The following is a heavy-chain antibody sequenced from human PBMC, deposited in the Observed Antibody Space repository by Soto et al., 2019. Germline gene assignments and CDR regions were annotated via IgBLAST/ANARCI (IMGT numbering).Heavy chain of an antibody. CDR2: ISYDGSNK. V-gene: IGHV3-30*18. J-gene: IGHJ4*02. CDR3: AKDGENYDFWTYLDY. D-gene: IGHD3-3*01. CDR1: GFTFSSYG. Sequence: GGSLRLSCAASGFTFSSYGMHWVRQAPGKGLEWVAVISYDGSNKYYADSVKGRFTISRDNSKNTLYLQMNSLRAEDTAVYYCAKDGENYDFWTYLDYWGQGTLVTVSS.